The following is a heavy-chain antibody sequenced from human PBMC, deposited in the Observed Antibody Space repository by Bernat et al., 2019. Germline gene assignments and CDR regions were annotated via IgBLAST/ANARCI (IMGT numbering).Heavy chain of an antibody. D-gene: IGHD6-6*01. CDR2: IYSVGST. V-gene: IGHV3-NL1*01. Sequence: QVQLVESGGGVVQPGRSLRLSCAASGFTFSSYGMHWVRQAPGKGLQWVSVIYSVGSTYYADSVKGRFTISRDNSKNTLYLQMNSLRAEDTAVYYCARVPQQLGYCFDYWGQGTLVTVSS. J-gene: IGHJ4*02. CDR3: ARVPQQLGYCFDY. CDR1: GFTFSSYG.